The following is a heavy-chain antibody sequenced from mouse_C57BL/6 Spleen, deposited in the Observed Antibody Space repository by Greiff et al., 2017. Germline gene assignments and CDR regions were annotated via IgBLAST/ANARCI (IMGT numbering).Heavy chain of an antibody. CDR2: ISSGGSYT. J-gene: IGHJ4*01. D-gene: IGHD2-5*01. Sequence: EVHLVEPGGDLVKPGGSLKLSCAASGFTFSSYGMPWVRQTPDKRLEWVATISSGGSYTYYPDSVKGRFTISRDNAKNTLYLQMSSLKSEDTAMYYCARHPYSTFCAMDYWGQGTSVTVSS. CDR1: GFTFSSYG. CDR3: ARHPYSTFCAMDY. V-gene: IGHV5-6*01.